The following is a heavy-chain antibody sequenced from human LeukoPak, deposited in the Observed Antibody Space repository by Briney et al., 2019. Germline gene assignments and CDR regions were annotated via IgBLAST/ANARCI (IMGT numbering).Heavy chain of an antibody. Sequence: GASVNVSRQASVYTFTGYYIHWVRQAPGQGLAWMGWVNPNSGGRNYAQKFQGRVTMTRDTTISTAYMELSSLRSDDTSVYYCARSQWGIASAGLDYWGQGTLVSVSS. J-gene: IGHJ4*02. CDR1: VYTFTGYY. CDR3: ARSQWGIASAGLDY. D-gene: IGHD6-13*01. CDR2: VNPNSGGR. V-gene: IGHV1-2*02.